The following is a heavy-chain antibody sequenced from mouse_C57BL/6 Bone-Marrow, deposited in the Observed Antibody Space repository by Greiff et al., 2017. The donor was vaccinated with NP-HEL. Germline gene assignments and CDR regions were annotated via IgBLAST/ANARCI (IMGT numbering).Heavy chain of an antibody. CDR2: INPYNGGT. Sequence: EVQLQQSGPVLVKPGASVKMSCKASGYTFTDYYMNWVKQSHGKSLEWIGVINPYNGGTSYNQKFKGKATLTVDKSSSTAYMELNSLTSEDSAVYYCARCLYYYGSSYAMDYWGQGTSVTVSS. V-gene: IGHV1-19*01. D-gene: IGHD1-1*01. J-gene: IGHJ4*01. CDR1: GYTFTDYY. CDR3: ARCLYYYGSSYAMDY.